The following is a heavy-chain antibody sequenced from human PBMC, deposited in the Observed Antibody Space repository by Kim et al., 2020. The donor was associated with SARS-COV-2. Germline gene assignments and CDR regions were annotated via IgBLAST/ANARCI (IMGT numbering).Heavy chain of an antibody. D-gene: IGHD1-7*01. Sequence: ASVKVSCKVSGYTLTELSMHWVRQAPGKGLEWMGGFDPEDGETIYAQKFQGRVTMTEDTSTDTAYMELSSLRSEDTAVYYCATSTSITGTRAIYYYYYGMDVWGQRTTVTVSS. V-gene: IGHV1-24*01. J-gene: IGHJ6*02. CDR2: FDPEDGET. CDR3: ATSTSITGTRAIYYYYYGMDV. CDR1: GYTLTELS.